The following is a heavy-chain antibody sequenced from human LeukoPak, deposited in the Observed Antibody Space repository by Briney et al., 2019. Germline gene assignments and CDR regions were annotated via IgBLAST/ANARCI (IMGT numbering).Heavy chain of an antibody. J-gene: IGHJ3*02. Sequence: ASVKVSCKASGYTFTSYGISWVRQAPGQGLEWMGWISAFNGKTNYAQKLQGRVTMTTDTSTSTAYMELRSLRSDDTAVYYCARANWDIVVVPAAYHPALNAFDIWGQGTMVTVSS. V-gene: IGHV1-18*01. D-gene: IGHD2-2*01. CDR2: ISAFNGKT. CDR3: ARANWDIVVVPAAYHPALNAFDI. CDR1: GYTFTSYG.